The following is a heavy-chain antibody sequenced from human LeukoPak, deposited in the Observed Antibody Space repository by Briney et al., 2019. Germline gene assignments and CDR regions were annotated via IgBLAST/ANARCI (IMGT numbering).Heavy chain of an antibody. CDR1: GFTFSSYG. D-gene: IGHD3-9*01. V-gene: IGHV3-30*18. CDR2: ISYDGSNK. J-gene: IGHJ6*03. Sequence: PGRSLRLSCAASGFTFSSYGMHWVRQAPGKGLEWVAVISYDGSNKYYADSVKGRFTISRDNSKNTLYLQMNSLRAEDTAVYYCAKSQANYDILTSGMDVWGKGTTVTVSS. CDR3: AKSQANYDILTSGMDV.